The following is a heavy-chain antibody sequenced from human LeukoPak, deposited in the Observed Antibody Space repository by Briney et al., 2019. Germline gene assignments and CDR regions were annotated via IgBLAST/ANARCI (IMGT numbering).Heavy chain of an antibody. D-gene: IGHD1-26*01. CDR1: GYTFTSHK. CDR2: INPSDGSA. CDR3: AKDGGTYSTDY. Sequence: GASVTVSCMAFGYTFTSHKIHWVRQAPGQGLEWMGIINPSDGSARYAQPFQGRVSLTRDTSTSTLYMELSSLRSEDTAVYCCAKDGGTYSTDYWGQGTLVTVSS. V-gene: IGHV1-46*01. J-gene: IGHJ4*02.